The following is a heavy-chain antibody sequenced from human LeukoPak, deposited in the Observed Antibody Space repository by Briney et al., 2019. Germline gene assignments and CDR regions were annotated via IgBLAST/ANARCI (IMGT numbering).Heavy chain of an antibody. Sequence: PGGSLRLSCAASGFTFSSYGMHWVRQAPGKGLEWVAFIRYDGSNKYYADSVKGRFTISRDNSKNTLYLQMNSLRAEDTAVYYCAKGDFWSGYYLGNMDVWGKGTTVTVSS. J-gene: IGHJ6*03. D-gene: IGHD3-3*01. V-gene: IGHV3-30*02. CDR1: GFTFSSYG. CDR2: IRYDGSNK. CDR3: AKGDFWSGYYLGNMDV.